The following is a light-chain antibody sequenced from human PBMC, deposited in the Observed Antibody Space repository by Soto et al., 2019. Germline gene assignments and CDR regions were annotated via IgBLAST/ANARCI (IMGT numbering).Light chain of an antibody. CDR3: QQYGRSPNT. V-gene: IGKV3-20*01. CDR2: STS. J-gene: IGKJ2*01. Sequence: EVVLTQSPGTLSLSPGERATLSCRASQSVSSTYLAWYQQKPGQSPRLLIYSTSSRAPGIPDRFSGSGSGTDFTLTISRLEPEDFAVYYCQQYGRSPNTFGQGTKLEI. CDR1: QSVSSTY.